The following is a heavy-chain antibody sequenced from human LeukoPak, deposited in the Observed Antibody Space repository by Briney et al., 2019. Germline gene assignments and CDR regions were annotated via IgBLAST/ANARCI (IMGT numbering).Heavy chain of an antibody. J-gene: IGHJ4*02. Sequence: GASVKVSCKASGGTFSSYAISWVRQAPGQGLEWVGRIIPILGIANYAQKFQGRVTITADKSTSTAYMELSSLRSEDTAVYYCARDDGGRLPGGEMYYFDYWGQGTLVTVSS. CDR3: ARDDGGRLPGGEMYYFDY. D-gene: IGHD6-25*01. CDR1: GGTFSSYA. V-gene: IGHV1-69*04. CDR2: IIPILGIA.